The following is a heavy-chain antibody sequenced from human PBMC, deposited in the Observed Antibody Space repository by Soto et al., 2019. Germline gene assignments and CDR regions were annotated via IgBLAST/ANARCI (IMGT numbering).Heavy chain of an antibody. CDR2: MNPNSGNT. CDR1: GYTFTSYD. CDR3: ARSLTYYDFWSGYYIPPYYYYYYMDV. V-gene: IGHV1-8*01. J-gene: IGHJ6*03. Sequence: ASVKVSCKASGYTFTSYDINWVRQATGQGHEWMGWMNPNSGNTGYAQKFQGRVTMTRNTSISTAYMELSSLRSEDTAVYYCARSLTYYDFWSGYYIPPYYYYYYMDVCGKGTTVPVS. D-gene: IGHD3-3*01.